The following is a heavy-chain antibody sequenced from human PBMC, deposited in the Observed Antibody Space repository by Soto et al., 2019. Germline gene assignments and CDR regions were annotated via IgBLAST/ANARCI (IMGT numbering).Heavy chain of an antibody. V-gene: IGHV3-13*05. D-gene: IGHD6-25*01. J-gene: IGHJ6*02. CDR3: ARDLLSGGMDV. CDR2: IGTAGDP. Sequence: GGSLRLSCAASGFTFSSYDMHWVRQATGKGLEWVSAIGTAGDPYYPGCVKGRFTISRENAKNSLYRHMNSLRAGDTAVYYCARDLLSGGMDVWGQGTTVTVSS. CDR1: GFTFSSYD.